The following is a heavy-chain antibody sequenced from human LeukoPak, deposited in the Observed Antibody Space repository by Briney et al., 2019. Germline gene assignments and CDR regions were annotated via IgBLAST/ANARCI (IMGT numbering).Heavy chain of an antibody. CDR2: ISAYNGNT. CDR3: ARFLLGPHSTWYAFDI. CDR1: GYTFTSYG. Sequence: GASVKVSCKASGYTFTSYGISWLRQAPGQGLEWIGWISAYNGNTNYAQKLQGRVTMTTDTSTSTAYMELRSLRSDDTAVYYCARFLLGPHSTWYAFDIWGQGTMVTVSS. V-gene: IGHV1-18*01. D-gene: IGHD7-27*01. J-gene: IGHJ3*02.